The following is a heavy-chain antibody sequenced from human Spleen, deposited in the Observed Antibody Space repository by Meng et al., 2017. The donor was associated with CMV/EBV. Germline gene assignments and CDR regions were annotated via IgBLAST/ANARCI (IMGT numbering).Heavy chain of an antibody. J-gene: IGHJ6*02. CDR1: GFPFSSYT. Sequence: GESLKISCAASGFPFSSYTMHWVRQAPGKGLEWVAIISYDGSNRNYADSVKGRFTVSRDNSNNTLYLQMNSLRVEDTAVYYCAKVGDYYSYYALDVWGQGTSVTVSS. CDR2: ISYDGSNR. V-gene: IGHV3-30*04. CDR3: AKVGDYYSYYALDV.